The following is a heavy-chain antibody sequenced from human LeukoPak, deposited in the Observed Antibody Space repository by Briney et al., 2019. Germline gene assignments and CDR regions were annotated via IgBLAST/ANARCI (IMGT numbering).Heavy chain of an antibody. D-gene: IGHD6-13*01. CDR2: IYSGGST. CDR1: GFTVSSNY. J-gene: IGHJ3*02. Sequence: GGSLRLSCAASGFTVSSNYMSWVRQAPGKGLEWVSVIYSGGSTYYADSVKGRFTISRDNSKNTLYLQMKSLRAEDTAVYYCARAHDSSSPDAFDIWGQGTMATVSS. CDR3: ARAHDSSSPDAFDI. V-gene: IGHV3-53*01.